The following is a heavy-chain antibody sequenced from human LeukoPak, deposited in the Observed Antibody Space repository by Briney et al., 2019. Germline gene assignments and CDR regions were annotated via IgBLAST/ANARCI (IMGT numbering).Heavy chain of an antibody. J-gene: IGHJ4*02. V-gene: IGHV3-53*01. Sequence: GGSLRLSCAASGFTVSSNYMSWVRQAPGKGLEWFSVIYSGGSTYYADSVKGRFTISRDNSKNTLYLQMNSLRAEDTAVYYCARGSEVVPAAIIGADWGQGTLVTVSS. CDR3: ARGSEVVPAAIIGAD. CDR2: IYSGGST. CDR1: GFTVSSNY. D-gene: IGHD2-2*01.